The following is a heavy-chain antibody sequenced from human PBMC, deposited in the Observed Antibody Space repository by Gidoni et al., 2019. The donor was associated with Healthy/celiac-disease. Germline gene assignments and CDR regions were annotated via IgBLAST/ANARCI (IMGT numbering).Heavy chain of an antibody. CDR3: AKQEADQHTGQILNAFDI. D-gene: IGHD2-15*01. Sequence: EVQLLESGRVLVPPWWSLRLSFSASGFTFSSSSMSWVRQSPGKGLEWVSASSGSGGSTYYADSVKGRFTISRDNSKNTLYLQMNSLRAEDTGVYYSAKQEADQHTGQILNAFDIWGQGTRVTVS. J-gene: IGHJ3*02. CDR2: SSGSGGST. V-gene: IGHV3-23*01. CDR1: GFTFSSSS.